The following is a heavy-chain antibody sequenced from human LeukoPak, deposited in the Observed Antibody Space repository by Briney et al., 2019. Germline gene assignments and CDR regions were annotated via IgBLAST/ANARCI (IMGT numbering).Heavy chain of an antibody. J-gene: IGHJ3*02. V-gene: IGHV4-39*07. CDR1: GGSISSSSYY. D-gene: IGHD3-9*01. Sequence: SETLSLTCTVSGGSISSSSYYWGWIRQPPGKGLEWIGSIYYSGSTYYNPSLKSRVTISVDTSENQFSLKLGSVTAADTAVYYCARGIKVLRYFGWLLYPAGAFDIWGQGTMVTVSS. CDR3: ARGIKVLRYFGWLLYPAGAFDI. CDR2: IYYSGST.